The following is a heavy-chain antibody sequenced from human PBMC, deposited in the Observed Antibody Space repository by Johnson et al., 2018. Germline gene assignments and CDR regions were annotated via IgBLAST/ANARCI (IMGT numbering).Heavy chain of an antibody. V-gene: IGHV3-30*04. J-gene: IGHJ3*02. CDR2: ISSDGNKK. CDR1: GFTFSNYP. CDR3: AREAQPTRDVFDI. Sequence: QVQLVESGGGVVQPGRSLRLSCAASGFTFSNYPVHWVRQAPGKGLEWVAVISSDGNKKYYADSVKGRFTISRDNSKNTLNLQMNSLGLEDTAVFYCAREAQPTRDVFDIWGQGTMFTVSS.